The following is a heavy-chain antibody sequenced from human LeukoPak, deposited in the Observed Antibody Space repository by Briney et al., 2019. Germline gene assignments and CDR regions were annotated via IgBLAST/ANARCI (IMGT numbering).Heavy chain of an antibody. D-gene: IGHD5-18*01. V-gene: IGHV3-48*04. Sequence: AGGSLRLSCVASGFTFNSYAMYWVRQAPGKGLEWVSYISSSGSTIYYADSVKGRFTISRDNAKNSLYLQMNSLRAEDTAVYYCARSRGYSYAYYFDYWGQGTLVTVSS. CDR3: ARSRGYSYAYYFDY. CDR1: GFTFNSYA. CDR2: ISSSGSTI. J-gene: IGHJ4*02.